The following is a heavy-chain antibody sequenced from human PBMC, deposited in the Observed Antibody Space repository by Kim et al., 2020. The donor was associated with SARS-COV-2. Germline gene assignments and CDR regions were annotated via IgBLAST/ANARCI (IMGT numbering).Heavy chain of an antibody. J-gene: IGHJ5*02. D-gene: IGHD3-10*01. CDR3: TTSILLWFGELFHP. V-gene: IGHV3-15*01. Sequence: APVKGRFTISRDDSKNTLYLQMNSLKTEDTAVYYCTTSILLWFGELFHPWGQGTLVTVSS.